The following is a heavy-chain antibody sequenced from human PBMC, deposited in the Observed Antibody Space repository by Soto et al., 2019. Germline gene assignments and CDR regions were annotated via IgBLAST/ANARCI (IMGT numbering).Heavy chain of an antibody. CDR2: IYYSGST. V-gene: IGHV4-59*01. CDR1: GGSISSYY. J-gene: IGHJ4*02. Sequence: SETLSLTCTVSGGSISSYYWSWIRQPPGKGLEWIGYIYYSGSTNYNPSLKSRVTISVDTSKNQFSLKLSSVTAADTAVYYCARGPTGGWELLDYWGQGTTVTVSS. CDR3: ARGPTGGWELLDY. D-gene: IGHD1-26*01.